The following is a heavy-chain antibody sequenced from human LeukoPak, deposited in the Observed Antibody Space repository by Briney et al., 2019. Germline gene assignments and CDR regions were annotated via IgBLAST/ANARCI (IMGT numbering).Heavy chain of an antibody. Sequence: GESLKISCKGSGYSFTSYWIGWVRQMPGKGLGWMGIIYPGDSDTRYSPSFQGQVTISADKSISTAYLQWSSLKASDTAMYYCARRGYCSSTSCPNDAFDIWGQGTMVTVSS. CDR3: ARRGYCSSTSCPNDAFDI. CDR2: IYPGDSDT. J-gene: IGHJ3*02. V-gene: IGHV5-51*01. CDR1: GYSFTSYW. D-gene: IGHD2-2*01.